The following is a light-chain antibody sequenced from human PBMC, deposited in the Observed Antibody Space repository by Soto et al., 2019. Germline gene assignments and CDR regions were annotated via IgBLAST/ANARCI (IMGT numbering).Light chain of an antibody. Sequence: EIVLTQSPAALSLSPGEGATLSCRASQSVGSSLAWYQQKPGQAPRLLIYDSSNRATVIPPRFSGSGSGTDFTLTISSLEPEDFAVYYCQHRSNWPLTFGGGTKVEIK. V-gene: IGKV3-11*01. J-gene: IGKJ4*01. CDR1: QSVGSS. CDR3: QHRSNWPLT. CDR2: DSS.